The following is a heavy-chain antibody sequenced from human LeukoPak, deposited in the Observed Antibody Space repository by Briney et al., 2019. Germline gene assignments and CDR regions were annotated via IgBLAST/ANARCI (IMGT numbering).Heavy chain of an antibody. J-gene: IGHJ3*02. CDR1: GYTFTSYD. Sequence: GASVKVSCKASGYTFTSYDINWVRQATGQGLEWMGWMNPNSGNTGYAQKFQGRVTITRNTSISTAYMELSSLRSEDTAVYYCARAFGYYDSSGYYNDACDIWGQGTMVTVSS. D-gene: IGHD3-22*01. CDR2: MNPNSGNT. CDR3: ARAFGYYDSSGYYNDACDI. V-gene: IGHV1-8*03.